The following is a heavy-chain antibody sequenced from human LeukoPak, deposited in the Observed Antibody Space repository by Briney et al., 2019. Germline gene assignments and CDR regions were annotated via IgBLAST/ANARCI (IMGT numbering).Heavy chain of an antibody. D-gene: IGHD2-21*01. CDR2: ISGGGSNT. Sequence: GGSLRLSCAASGFTFSSYAMSWVRQAPGKGLEWVSTISGGGSNTYYADSVKGRFTISRDNSKNTLYLQMNSLRAEDTAVYYCAKDQIVVVIATFSYWGQGTLVTVSS. CDR1: GFTFSSYA. CDR3: AKDQIVVVIATFSY. J-gene: IGHJ4*02. V-gene: IGHV3-23*01.